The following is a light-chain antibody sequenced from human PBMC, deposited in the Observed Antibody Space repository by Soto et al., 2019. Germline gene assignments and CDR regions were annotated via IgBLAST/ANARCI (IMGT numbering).Light chain of an antibody. Sequence: EIVLTQSPGTLSLSPGERATLSCRSSQSVSNSYLAWYQQKPGQAPRLLIYDVSSRATGIPDRCSGSGSGTDFPLTISRLESEDFAVYYCQQYGISPTFGQGTKVEIK. V-gene: IGKV3-20*01. CDR3: QQYGISPT. J-gene: IGKJ1*01. CDR2: DVS. CDR1: QSVSNSY.